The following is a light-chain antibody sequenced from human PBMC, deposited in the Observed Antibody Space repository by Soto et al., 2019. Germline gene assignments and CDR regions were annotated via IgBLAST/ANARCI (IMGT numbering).Light chain of an antibody. V-gene: IGKV1-5*01. Sequence: DIPMTQSPSTLSASVGDRVTISCRASQSVGSWLAWYQQKPGKAPKFLIYDASTLESGVPSRFSGSGSGTTFPLTISSLQPDDFATYYCQQYDNYPLTFGGGTKVEI. J-gene: IGKJ4*01. CDR1: QSVGSW. CDR3: QQYDNYPLT. CDR2: DAS.